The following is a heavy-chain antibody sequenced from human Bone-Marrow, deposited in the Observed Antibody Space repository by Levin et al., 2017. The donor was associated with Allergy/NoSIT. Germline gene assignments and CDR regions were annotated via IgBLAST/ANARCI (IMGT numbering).Heavy chain of an antibody. D-gene: IGHD6-19*01. CDR2: VWYDGSNK. CDR3: ARDNPYTSGWYYFDY. J-gene: IGHJ4*02. V-gene: IGHV3-33*01. CDR1: GFTLSIYG. Sequence: GGSLRLSCAASGFTLSIYGMHWVRQAPGKGLEWVAVVWYDGSNKYYAESVKGRFTISRDNSKNTLSLQMNSLRAEDTGVYYCARDNPYTSGWYYFDYWGQGTLVTVSS.